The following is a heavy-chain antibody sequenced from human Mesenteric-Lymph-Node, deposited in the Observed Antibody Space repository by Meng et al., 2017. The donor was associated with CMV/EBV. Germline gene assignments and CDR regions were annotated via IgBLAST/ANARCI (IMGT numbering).Heavy chain of an antibody. CDR2: MFHGGST. CDR1: GGSFSGYY. V-gene: IGHV4-34*12. CDR3: ARASIYYYHVDV. J-gene: IGHJ6*02. Sequence: SETLSLTCAVYGGSFSGYYWGWIRQSPGKGLEWIGSMFHGGSTNYNPSLKSRVTISLDPSKNQLSLKLNSVTAADTAVYYCARASIYYYHVDVWGQGTTVTVSS.